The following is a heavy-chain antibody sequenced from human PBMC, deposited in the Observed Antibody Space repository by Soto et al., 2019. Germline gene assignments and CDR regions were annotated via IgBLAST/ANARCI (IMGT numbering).Heavy chain of an antibody. CDR2: ITPLFETT. Sequence: QVQLVQSGAEVKKPGSSVKVSCKASGVTINSFAVTWVRQAPGQGLQWLGGITPLFETTNYAQNFQGRVTITADESTTTSYMELRGLESEDTAVYYCARGYGGYLDDWGQGTLVTVSS. V-gene: IGHV1-69*01. J-gene: IGHJ4*02. CDR3: ARGYGGYLDD. D-gene: IGHD4-17*01. CDR1: GVTINSFA.